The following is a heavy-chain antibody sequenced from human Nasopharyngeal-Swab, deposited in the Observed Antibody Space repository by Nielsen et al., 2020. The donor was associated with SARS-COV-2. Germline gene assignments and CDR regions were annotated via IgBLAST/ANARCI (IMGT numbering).Heavy chain of an antibody. D-gene: IGHD2-15*01. Sequence: RGSLRLSCAASRFIFSDSAIHWVRQASGKGLEWVGRIRRNGNSYATAYAASVKGRFTISRDDSKNTAYLQMNSLITEDTAVYYCTRCGGSCYTGKDYWGQGTLVTVSS. CDR3: TRCGGSCYTGKDY. CDR2: IRRNGNSYAT. CDR1: RFIFSDSA. V-gene: IGHV3-73*01. J-gene: IGHJ4*02.